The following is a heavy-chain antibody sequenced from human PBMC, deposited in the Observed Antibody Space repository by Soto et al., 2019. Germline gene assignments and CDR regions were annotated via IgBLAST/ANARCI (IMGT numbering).Heavy chain of an antibody. V-gene: IGHV4-30-4*01. CDR1: GGSISSGDYY. CDR3: ARAGTYYDYVWGSSVLFDY. Sequence: NPSETLSLTCTVSGGSISSGDYYWSWIRQPPGKGLEWIGYIYYSGSTYYNPSLKSRVTISVDTSKNQFSLKLSSVTAADTAVYYCARAGTYYDYVWGSSVLFDYWGQGTLVTVSS. CDR2: IYYSGST. D-gene: IGHD3-16*01. J-gene: IGHJ4*02.